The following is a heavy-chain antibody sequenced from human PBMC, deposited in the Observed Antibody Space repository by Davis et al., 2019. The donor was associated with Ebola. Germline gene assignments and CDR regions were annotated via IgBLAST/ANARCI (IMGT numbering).Heavy chain of an antibody. V-gene: IGHV1-3*01. CDR1: GYTFTSYA. CDR3: ARDDLWFGETKTYYYYGMDV. CDR2: INAGDGST. J-gene: IGHJ6*02. Sequence: AASVKVSCKASGYTFTSYAMHWVRQAPGQRLEWMGGINAGDGSTKYSENFQGRLTVTRDTSASTAYMELYSLRSEDTAVYYCARDDLWFGETKTYYYYGMDVWGQGTTVTVSS. D-gene: IGHD3-10*01.